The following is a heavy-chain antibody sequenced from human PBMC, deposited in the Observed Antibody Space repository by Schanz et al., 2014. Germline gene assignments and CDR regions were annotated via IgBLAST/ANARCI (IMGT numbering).Heavy chain of an antibody. J-gene: IGHJ4*02. Sequence: EVHLVESGGGLVQPGGSLRLSCAASGFTFSHYWLSWVRQTPGKRLEWVANIRQDGSAKFYVDSVNSRFAISRDNAENSVYLQMNSLRAEDTAVYYCVRIYSGYSGGYLDYWGQGTLVTVSS. CDR2: IRQDGSAK. D-gene: IGHD5-12*01. CDR3: VRIYSGYSGGYLDY. V-gene: IGHV3-7*03. CDR1: GFTFSHYW.